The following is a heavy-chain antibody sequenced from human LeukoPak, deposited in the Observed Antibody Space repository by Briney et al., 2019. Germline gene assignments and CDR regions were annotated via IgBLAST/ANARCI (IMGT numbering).Heavy chain of an antibody. CDR3: ARWGVPAANDY. CDR2: IYYSGST. CDR1: GGSISSSSYY. Sequence: PSETLSLTCTVSGGSISSSSYYWGWIRQPPGKGLEWIGSIYYSGSTYYNPSLKSRVTISVDTSKNQFSLKLSSVTAADTAVYYCARWGVPAANDYWGQGTLVTVSS. J-gene: IGHJ4*02. D-gene: IGHD2-2*01. V-gene: IGHV4-39*07.